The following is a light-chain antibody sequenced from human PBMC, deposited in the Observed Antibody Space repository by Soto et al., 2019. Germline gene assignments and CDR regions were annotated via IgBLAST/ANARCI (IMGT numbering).Light chain of an antibody. CDR3: QHANSLPFP. Sequence: DVQMTQSPSTLPASVGDRVTITCRASQSISNWLAWYQQKPGTAPKVLIYHASNLQSGVPSRFRGSGSGKEFTLTISSLQPEDFATYYCQHANSLPFPFGVATKVDI. CDR1: QSISNW. J-gene: IGKJ4*01. CDR2: HAS. V-gene: IGKV1-5*01.